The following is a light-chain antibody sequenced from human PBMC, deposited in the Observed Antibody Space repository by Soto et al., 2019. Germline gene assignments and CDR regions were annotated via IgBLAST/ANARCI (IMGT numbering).Light chain of an antibody. CDR3: QQYSSSPIT. V-gene: IGKV3-20*01. Sequence: IVLTQSPGTLSLSPGERATLSCRASQSVSRSLAWYQQKTGQAPRLLIAGASSRATGIPDRFSGSGSGTDFTLTSSRLEPEDFALYYCQQYSSSPITFGQGTRLEIK. J-gene: IGKJ5*01. CDR2: GAS. CDR1: QSVSRS.